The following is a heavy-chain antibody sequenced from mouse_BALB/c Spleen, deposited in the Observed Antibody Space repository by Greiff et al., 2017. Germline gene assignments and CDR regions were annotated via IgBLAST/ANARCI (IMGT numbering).Heavy chain of an antibody. CDR1: GFTFSSFG. D-gene: IGHD1-1*01. CDR2: ISSGSSTI. J-gene: IGHJ2*01. Sequence: EVHLVESGGGLVKPGGSLKLSCAASGFTFSSFGMHWVRQAPEKGLEWVAYISSGSSTIYYADTVKGRFTISRDNPKNTLFLQMTSLRSEDTAMYYCARYYGSSPFDYWGQGTTLTVSS. CDR3: ARYYGSSPFDY. V-gene: IGHV5-17*02.